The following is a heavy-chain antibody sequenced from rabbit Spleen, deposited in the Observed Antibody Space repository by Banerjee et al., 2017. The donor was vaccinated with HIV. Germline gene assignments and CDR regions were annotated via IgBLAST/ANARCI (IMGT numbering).Heavy chain of an antibody. D-gene: IGHD6-1*01. CDR3: ARDSGSSYGYGDPAYVTSEFRL. J-gene: IGHJ6*01. CDR2: IEGGSSHFS. V-gene: IGHV1S45*01. CDR1: GFSFSNKAV. Sequence: QEQLVESGGGLVKPGASLTLTCKASGFSFSNKAVMCWVRQAPGKGLEWIACIEGGSSHFSYNASWAKGRFTISKTSSSTVTLQMSSLTAAGTATYFCARDSGSSYGYGDPAYVTSEFRLWGPGTLVTVS.